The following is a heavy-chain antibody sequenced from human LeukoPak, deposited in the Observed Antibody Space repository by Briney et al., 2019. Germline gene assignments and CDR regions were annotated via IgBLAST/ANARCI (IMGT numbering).Heavy chain of an antibody. CDR3: ARDSREGFDY. V-gene: IGHV3-11*06. CDR1: GFTFSEYY. CDR2: ISSSSSYI. Sequence: GGSLRLSCAASGFTFSEYYMSWIRQAPGKGLEWVSSISSSSSYIYYADSVKGRFTISRDNAKNSLYLQMNSLRAEDTAVYYCARDSREGFDYWGQGTLVTVSS. D-gene: IGHD1-26*01. J-gene: IGHJ4*02.